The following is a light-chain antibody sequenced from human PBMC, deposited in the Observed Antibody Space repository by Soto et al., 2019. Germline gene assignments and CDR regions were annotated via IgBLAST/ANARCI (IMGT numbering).Light chain of an antibody. J-gene: IGLJ1*01. CDR1: SSDVGGYEY. V-gene: IGLV2-14*01. CDR2: EVT. CDR3: TSYKSTSTQV. Sequence: QSVLTQPASVSGSPGQSTTISCTGTSSDVGGYEYVSWYQQHPGTAPRLIIYEVTNRPSGVSNRFFGSKSGNTASLTISGLQAEDEGDYYCTSYKSTSTQVFGTGTKVTVL.